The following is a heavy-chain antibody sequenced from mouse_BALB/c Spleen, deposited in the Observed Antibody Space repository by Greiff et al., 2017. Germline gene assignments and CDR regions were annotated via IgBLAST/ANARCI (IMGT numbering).Heavy chain of an antibody. Sequence: VQLQQSGAELARPGASVKMSCKASGYTFTSYTMHWVKQRPGQGLEWIGYINPSSGYTNYNQKFKDKATLTADKSSSTAYMQLSSLTSEDSAVYYCARRRLNWDYAMDYWGQGTSVTVSS. D-gene: IGHD4-1*01. CDR2: INPSSGYT. CDR3: ARRRLNWDYAMDY. CDR1: GYTFTSYT. V-gene: IGHV1-4*01. J-gene: IGHJ4*01.